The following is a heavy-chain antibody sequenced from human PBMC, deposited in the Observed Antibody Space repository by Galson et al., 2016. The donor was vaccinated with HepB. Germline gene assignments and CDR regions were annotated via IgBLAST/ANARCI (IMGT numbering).Heavy chain of an antibody. CDR2: INPDGSQT. CDR1: GFTFRTSW. J-gene: IGHJ3*01. Sequence: SLRLSCAASGFTFRTSWMRWVRQPPGKGPEWVANINPDGSQTYYVDSVKGRFNISKDSAKNSLYLRMNSLRADDTAVYYCARDPMRFAFDLWGQGTMVTVSS. V-gene: IGHV3-7*01. CDR3: ARDPMRFAFDL.